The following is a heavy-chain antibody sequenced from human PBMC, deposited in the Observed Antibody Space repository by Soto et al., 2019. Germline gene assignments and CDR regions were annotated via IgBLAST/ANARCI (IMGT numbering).Heavy chain of an antibody. Sequence: SETLSLTCAVSGGSISSSNWWSWVRQPPGKGLEWIGEIYHSGSTNYNPSLKSRVTISVDKSKNQFSLKLSSVTAADTAVYYCARCEDYYDSSGYYLNWFDPWGQGTLVTVSS. J-gene: IGHJ5*02. CDR1: GGSISSSNW. CDR2: IYHSGST. CDR3: ARCEDYYDSSGYYLNWFDP. D-gene: IGHD3-22*01. V-gene: IGHV4-4*02.